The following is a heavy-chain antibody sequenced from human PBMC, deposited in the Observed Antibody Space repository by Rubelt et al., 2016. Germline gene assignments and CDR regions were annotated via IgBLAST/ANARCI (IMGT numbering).Heavy chain of an antibody. CDR2: IYYSGST. CDR3: ARAVSYYDSSGYGYYYYMDV. V-gene: IGHV4-39*07. J-gene: IGHJ6*03. CDR1: GGSISSSSYY. D-gene: IGHD3-22*01. Sequence: QLQLQEPGPGLVKPSETLSLTCTVSGGSISSSSYYWGWIRQPPGKGLEWIGSIYYSGSTYYNPSLKSRVTISVDTAKNPFSLQLGSVTAADTAVYYCARAVSYYDSSGYGYYYYMDVWGKGTTVTVSS.